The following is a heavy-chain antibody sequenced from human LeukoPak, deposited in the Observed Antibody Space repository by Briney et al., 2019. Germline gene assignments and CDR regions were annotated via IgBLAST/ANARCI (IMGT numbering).Heavy chain of an antibody. Sequence: GGSLRLSCAASGFTFISYGMNWVRQAPGKGLEWVSYISSSSSAIYYADSVKGRFTISRDNAKKSLYLQMNYLRAEDTAVYYCASLLTRPKFDPWGQGTLVTVSS. CDR1: GFTFISYG. D-gene: IGHD2/OR15-2a*01. V-gene: IGHV3-48*01. CDR2: ISSSSSAI. CDR3: ASLLTRPKFDP. J-gene: IGHJ5*02.